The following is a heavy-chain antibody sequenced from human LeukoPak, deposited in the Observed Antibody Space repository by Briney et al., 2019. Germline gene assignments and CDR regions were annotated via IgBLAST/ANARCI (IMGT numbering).Heavy chain of an antibody. CDR1: GGSISSSSYY. D-gene: IGHD3-16*01. V-gene: IGHV4-39*01. Sequence: PSETLSLTCTVSGGSISSSSYYWGWIRQPPGKGLEWIGSIYYSGSTYYNPSLKSRVTISVDTSKNQFSLRLSSVTAAYSAVYYCASPGSLGDYWGQGTLVTVSS. CDR3: ASPGSLGDY. J-gene: IGHJ4*02. CDR2: IYYSGST.